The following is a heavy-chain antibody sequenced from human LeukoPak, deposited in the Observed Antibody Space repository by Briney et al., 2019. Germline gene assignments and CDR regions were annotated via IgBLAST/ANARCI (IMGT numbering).Heavy chain of an antibody. Sequence: PSETLSLTCTVSGGSISSGGYYWSWIRQHPGKGLEWIGYIYYSGSTYYNPSLKGRVTISVDTSKNQFSLKLSSVTAADTAVYYCAREDCSCTSCVLDYWGQGTLVTVSS. J-gene: IGHJ4*02. V-gene: IGHV4-31*03. CDR2: IYYSGST. CDR1: GGSISSGGYY. CDR3: AREDCSCTSCVLDY. D-gene: IGHD2-2*01.